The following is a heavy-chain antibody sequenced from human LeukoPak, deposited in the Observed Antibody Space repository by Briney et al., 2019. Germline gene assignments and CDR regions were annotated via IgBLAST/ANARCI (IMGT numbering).Heavy chain of an antibody. D-gene: IGHD6-19*01. J-gene: IGHJ4*02. CDR2: INHSGST. CDR1: GGPFSGYY. CDR3: ARGYSSGLFDY. V-gene: IGHV4-34*01. Sequence: SETLSLTCAVYGGPFSGYYWSWIRQPPGKGLEWIGEINHSGSTNYNPSLKSRVTISVDTSKNQFSLKLSSVTAADTAVYYCARGYSSGLFDYWGQGTLVTVSS.